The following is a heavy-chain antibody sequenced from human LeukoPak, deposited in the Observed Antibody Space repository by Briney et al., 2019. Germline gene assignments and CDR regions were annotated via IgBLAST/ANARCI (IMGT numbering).Heavy chain of an antibody. V-gene: IGHV5-51*01. D-gene: IGHD5-18*01. CDR2: IYPGDSDT. J-gene: IGHJ4*02. Sequence: NLGESLKISCKGSGYSFTSYWIGWVRQMPGKGLEWMGIIYPGDSDTRYSPSFQGQVTISADKSISTAYLQWSSLKASDTAMYYCARRTPSTAMVTYFDYWGQGTLVTVSS. CDR1: GYSFTSYW. CDR3: ARRTPSTAMVTYFDY.